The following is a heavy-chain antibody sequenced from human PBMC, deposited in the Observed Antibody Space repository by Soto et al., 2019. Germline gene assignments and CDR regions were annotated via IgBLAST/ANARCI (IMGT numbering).Heavy chain of an antibody. Sequence: PGGSLRLSCAASGFTFSDYYMSWIRQAPGRGLEWVSYISSSGSYTNYADSVKGRFTISRDNAKNSLYLQMNSLRDEDTAVYYCARGLYYYDSTGYWGYWGQGTLVTVSS. D-gene: IGHD3-22*01. J-gene: IGHJ4*02. CDR2: ISSSGSYT. CDR3: ARGLYYYDSTGYWGY. V-gene: IGHV3-11*06. CDR1: GFTFSDYY.